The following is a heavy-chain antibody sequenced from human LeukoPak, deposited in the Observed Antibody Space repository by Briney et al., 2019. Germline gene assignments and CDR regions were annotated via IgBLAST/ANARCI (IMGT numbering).Heavy chain of an antibody. CDR3: ARTSRDGYNYDAFDI. D-gene: IGHD5-24*01. CDR1: GGSISSGGYY. J-gene: IGHJ3*02. CDR2: IYYSGST. Sequence: PSQTLSLTCTVSGGSISSGGYYWSWIRQHPGKGLEWIGYIYYSGSTYYNPSLKSRVTISVDTSKNQFSLKLSSVTAADTAVYYCARTSRDGYNYDAFDIWGQGTMVTVSS. V-gene: IGHV4-31*03.